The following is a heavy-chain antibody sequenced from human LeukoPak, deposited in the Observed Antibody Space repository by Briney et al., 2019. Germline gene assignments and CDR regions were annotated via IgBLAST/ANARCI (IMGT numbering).Heavy chain of an antibody. Sequence: ASVKVSCKVSGYTLTELSMHWVRQAPGKGLEWMGGFDPEDGETIYAQKFQGRVTMTEDTSTDTAYMELSSLRSEDTAVYYCATASIFGVVIPPDYWGQGTLDTVSS. CDR2: FDPEDGET. CDR3: ATASIFGVVIPPDY. J-gene: IGHJ4*02. D-gene: IGHD3-3*01. CDR1: GYTLTELS. V-gene: IGHV1-24*01.